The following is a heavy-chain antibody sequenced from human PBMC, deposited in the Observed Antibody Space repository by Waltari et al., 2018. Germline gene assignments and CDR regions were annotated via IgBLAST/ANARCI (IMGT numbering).Heavy chain of an antibody. CDR3: VKALFASGMKYGVDV. CDR1: VFTFNNFD. D-gene: IGHD1-1*01. J-gene: IGHJ6*02. Sequence: EVQLLESGGGLVQPGVSLRLDCIASVFTFNNFDVGWVRQASGKGLEWVSHITSDGTDTYYADSVKGRFTVSRDDSRKTLFLHMSSLRAADTALYYCVKALFASGMKYGVDVWGQGTRVTVSS. V-gene: IGHV3-23*01. CDR2: ITSDGTDT.